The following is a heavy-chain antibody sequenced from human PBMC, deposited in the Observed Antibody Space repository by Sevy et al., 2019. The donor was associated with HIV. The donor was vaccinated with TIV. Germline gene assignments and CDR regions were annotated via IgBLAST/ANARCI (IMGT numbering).Heavy chain of an antibody. J-gene: IGHJ4*02. CDR3: AKDPYYYDSSGYADY. Sequence: GGSLRLSCAASGFTFSSYAMSWVSQAPGKGLEWVSAISGSGGSTYYADSVKGRFTISRDNSKNTLYLQMNSLRAEDTAVYYCAKDPYYYDSSGYADYWGQGTLVTVSS. D-gene: IGHD3-22*01. CDR1: GFTFSSYA. CDR2: ISGSGGST. V-gene: IGHV3-23*01.